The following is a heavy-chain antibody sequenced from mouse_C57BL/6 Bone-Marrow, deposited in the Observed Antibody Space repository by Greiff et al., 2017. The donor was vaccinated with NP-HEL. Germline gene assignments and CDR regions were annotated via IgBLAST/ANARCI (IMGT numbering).Heavy chain of an antibody. CDR1: GFTFSSYA. CDR3: TRDRTTVSRGYFDV. D-gene: IGHD1-1*01. CDR2: ISSGGDYI. J-gene: IGHJ1*03. V-gene: IGHV5-9-1*02. Sequence: EVKLVESGEGLVKPGGSLKLSCAASGFTFSSYAMSWVRQTPEKRLEWVAYISSGGDYIYYSDTVKGRFTISRDNARNTLYLQMSSLKSEDTAMYYCTRDRTTVSRGYFDVWGTGTTVTVSS.